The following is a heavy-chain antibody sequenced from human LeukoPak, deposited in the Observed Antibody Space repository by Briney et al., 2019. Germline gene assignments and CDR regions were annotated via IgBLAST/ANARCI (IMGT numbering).Heavy chain of an antibody. Sequence: PGGSLRLSCVVSGLTFRDYSMHWVRQAPGKGLEYVSGISSNGGSTYYANFVKGRFTISRDNSRNTLYLQMGSLRAEDMGVYYCARGDSSSWLGQDLEYWGQGTLVTGSS. V-gene: IGHV3-64*01. J-gene: IGHJ4*02. D-gene: IGHD6-13*01. CDR1: GLTFRDYS. CDR2: ISSNGGST. CDR3: ARGDSSSWLGQDLEY.